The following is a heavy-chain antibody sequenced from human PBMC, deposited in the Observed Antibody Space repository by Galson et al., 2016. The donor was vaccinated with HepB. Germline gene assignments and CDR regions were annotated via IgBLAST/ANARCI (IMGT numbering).Heavy chain of an antibody. Sequence: SLRLSCAASGFTFNKYPMFWVRQAPGKGLEWVAVISFDGSNAYYGDSVKGRFTISRDNSKNTLSLQMNSLRAEDTAVYYCAKERGDCSGGTCCYHDAFDIWGQGTMVTVSS. CDR2: ISFDGSNA. J-gene: IGHJ3*02. CDR1: GFTFNKYP. CDR3: AKERGDCSGGTCCYHDAFDI. D-gene: IGHD2-15*01. V-gene: IGHV3-30*18.